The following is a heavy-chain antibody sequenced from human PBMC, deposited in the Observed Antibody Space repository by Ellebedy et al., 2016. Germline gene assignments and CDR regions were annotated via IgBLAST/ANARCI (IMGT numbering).Heavy chain of an antibody. CDR3: AAQAFYYSSGRPQ. Sequence: SETLSLTXSVSGGSIRSTTYYWGWIRQPPGKGLEWIGSINYSGTTHYNPSLKSRVTVSVDTSKNQFSLKLNSVTAADTAVYYCAAQAFYYSSGRPQWGQGTLVTISS. CDR1: GGSIRSTTYY. D-gene: IGHD3-10*01. V-gene: IGHV4-39*01. CDR2: INYSGTT. J-gene: IGHJ4*02.